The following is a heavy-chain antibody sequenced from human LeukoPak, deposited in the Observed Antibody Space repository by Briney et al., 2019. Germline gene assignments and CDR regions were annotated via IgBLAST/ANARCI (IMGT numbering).Heavy chain of an antibody. CDR2: INPSGGST. CDR1: GYTFTSYP. V-gene: IGHV1-46*01. CDR3: TRDHCSFANCYEDYYYGMDV. J-gene: IGHJ6*02. D-gene: IGHD2-2*01. Sequence: GASVKVSCKASGYTFTSYPMHWVRQAPGQRLEWMGIINPSGGSTNYAQKFQGRVTMTRDTSISTAYMELSRLRSDDSAIYYCTRDHCSFANCYEDYYYGMDVWGQGTTVTVSS.